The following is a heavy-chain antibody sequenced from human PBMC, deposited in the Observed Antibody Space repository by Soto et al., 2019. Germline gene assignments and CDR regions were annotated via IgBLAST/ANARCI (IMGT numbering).Heavy chain of an antibody. D-gene: IGHD1-1*01. J-gene: IGHJ4*02. CDR2: ISGSGGST. CDR1: GFTFSSYA. CDR3: AKQLPGPLDGEAFDY. Sequence: GGSLRLSCAASGFTFSSYAMSWVRPAPGKGLEWVSAISGSGGSTYYADSVKGRFTISRDNSKNTLYLQMNSLRAEDTAVYYCAKQLPGPLDGEAFDYWGQGTLVTVSS. V-gene: IGHV3-23*01.